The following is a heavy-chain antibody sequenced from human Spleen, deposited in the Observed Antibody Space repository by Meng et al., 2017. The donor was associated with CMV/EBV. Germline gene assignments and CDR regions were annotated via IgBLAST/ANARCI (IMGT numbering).Heavy chain of an antibody. Sequence: SETLSLTCTGSGGSISSDDYYWSWIRQPPGKGLEWIGEINHSGSTNYNPSLKSRVTISVDTSKNQFSLKLSSVTAADTAVYYCARAPNYYGSGSHPNWFDPWGQGTLVTVSS. CDR1: GGSISSDDYY. CDR3: ARAPNYYGSGSHPNWFDP. D-gene: IGHD3-10*01. J-gene: IGHJ5*02. V-gene: IGHV4-34*01. CDR2: INHSGST.